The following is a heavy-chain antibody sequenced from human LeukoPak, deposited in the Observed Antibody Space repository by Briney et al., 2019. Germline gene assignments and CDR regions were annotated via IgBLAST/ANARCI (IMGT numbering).Heavy chain of an antibody. CDR2: IYYSGST. V-gene: IGHV4-31*03. Sequence: SQTLSLTCTVSGGSISSGGYYWSWIRQHPGKGLEWIGYIYYSGSTYYNPSLKSRVTISVDTSKNQFSLKLSSVTAADTAVYYCARRFGELGNFDYWGQGTLVTVSS. CDR1: GGSISSGGYY. J-gene: IGHJ4*02. CDR3: ARRFGELGNFDY. D-gene: IGHD3-10*01.